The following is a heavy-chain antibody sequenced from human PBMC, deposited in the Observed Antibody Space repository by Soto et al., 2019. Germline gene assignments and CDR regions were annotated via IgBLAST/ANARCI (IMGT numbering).Heavy chain of an antibody. V-gene: IGHV3-15*01. J-gene: IGHJ6*03. Sequence: PGGSLRLSCAASGFTFSNAWMSWVRQAPGKGLEWVGRIKSKTDGGTTDYAAPVKGRFTISRDDSKNTLYLQMNSLKTEDTAVYYCTTSVGARSAFWYMDVWGKGTTVTVSS. CDR3: TTSVGARSAFWYMDV. D-gene: IGHD6-6*01. CDR1: GFTFSNAW. CDR2: IKSKTDGGTT.